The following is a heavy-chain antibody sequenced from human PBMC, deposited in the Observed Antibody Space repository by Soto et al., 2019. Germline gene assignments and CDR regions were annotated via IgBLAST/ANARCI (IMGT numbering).Heavy chain of an antibody. CDR2: IYHSGST. CDR1: GDSISDYY. J-gene: IGHJ4*02. Sequence: SETLSLTCTVSGDSISDYYWSWIRQSPGKGLEWIGYIYHSGSTYYNPSLKSRVTISLDASKNQFSLKLSSVTAADTAVYYCARASRNYFAYWGQGTLVTVSS. CDR3: ARASRNYFAY. V-gene: IGHV4-59*01.